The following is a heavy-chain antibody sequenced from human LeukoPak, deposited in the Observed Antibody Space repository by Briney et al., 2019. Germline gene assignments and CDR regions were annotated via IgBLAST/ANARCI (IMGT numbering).Heavy chain of an antibody. CDR2: IRSKANSYAT. CDR3: TSRGTVIAAAGTQTSNY. Sequence: AGGSLRLPCAASGFTFSGSAMHWVRQASGKGLEWVGRIRSKANSYATAYAASVKGRFTISRDDSKNTAYLQMNSLKTEDTAVYYCTSRGTVIAAAGTQTSNYWGQGTLVTVSS. V-gene: IGHV3-73*01. J-gene: IGHJ4*02. CDR1: GFTFSGSA. D-gene: IGHD6-13*01.